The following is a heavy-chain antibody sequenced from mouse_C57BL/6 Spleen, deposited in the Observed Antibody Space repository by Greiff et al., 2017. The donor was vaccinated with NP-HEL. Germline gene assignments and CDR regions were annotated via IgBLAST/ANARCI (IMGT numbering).Heavy chain of an antibody. V-gene: IGHV5-9-1*02. D-gene: IGHD1-1*01. CDR3: TREPYYYGSSLYAMDY. CDR2: ISSGGDYI. J-gene: IGHJ4*01. Sequence: EVKLQESGEGLVKPGGSLKLSCAASGFTFSSYAMSWVRQTPEKRLEWVAYISSGGDYIYYADTVKGRFPISRDNARNTLYLQMSSLKSEDTAMYYCTREPYYYGSSLYAMDYWGQGTSVTVSS. CDR1: GFTFSSYA.